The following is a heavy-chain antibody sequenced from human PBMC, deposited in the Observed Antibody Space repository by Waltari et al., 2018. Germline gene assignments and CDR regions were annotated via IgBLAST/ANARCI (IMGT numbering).Heavy chain of an antibody. Sequence: QVQLVQSGAEVKKPGSSVKVSCKASGGTFSSYAISWVRQAPGQGLEWMGGISPIFGTANYAQKFQGRVTITTDESTSTAYMELSSRRSEDTAVYYCARTIYGDPTYYYGMDVWGQGTTVTVSS. CDR1: GGTFSSYA. J-gene: IGHJ6*02. D-gene: IGHD4-17*01. CDR2: ISPIFGTA. V-gene: IGHV1-69*05. CDR3: ARTIYGDPTYYYGMDV.